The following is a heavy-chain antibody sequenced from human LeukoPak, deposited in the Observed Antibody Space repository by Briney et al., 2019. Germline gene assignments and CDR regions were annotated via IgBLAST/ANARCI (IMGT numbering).Heavy chain of an antibody. J-gene: IGHJ6*02. D-gene: IGHD5-18*01. V-gene: IGHV3-33*01. CDR2: IWYDGSNK. CDR3: ARERSLVAAMGHYYYYGMDV. Sequence: GGSLRLSCAASGFTFSSYGMHWVRQAPGKGLEWVAVIWYDGSNKYYADSVKGRFTISRDNSKNTLYLQMNSLRAEDTAVYYCARERSLVAAMGHYYYYGMDVWGQGTTVTVSS. CDR1: GFTFSSYG.